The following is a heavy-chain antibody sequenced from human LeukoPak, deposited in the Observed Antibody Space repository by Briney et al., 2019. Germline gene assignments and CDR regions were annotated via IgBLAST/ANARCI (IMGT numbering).Heavy chain of an antibody. CDR3: SKKRNSGSYRGPFVY. D-gene: IGHD1-26*01. CDR1: GFTFSSYG. CDR2: IRYDGNNK. V-gene: IGHV3-30*02. Sequence: GGSLRLSCAASGFTFSSYGMHWVPQAPGKELEWVAFIRYDGNNKYYADSVKGRFTISRDNSKNTLYLQMNSLRAEDTAVYYWSKKRNSGSYRGPFVYWVQGTIVTVSS. J-gene: IGHJ4*02.